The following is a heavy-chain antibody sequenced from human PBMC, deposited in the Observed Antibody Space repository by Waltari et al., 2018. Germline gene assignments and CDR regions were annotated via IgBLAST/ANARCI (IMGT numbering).Heavy chain of an antibody. D-gene: IGHD1-26*01. J-gene: IGHJ4*02. CDR2: IYTSGST. CDR1: GGSISSYY. CDR3: ARESGWELPLEYFDY. V-gene: IGHV4-4*07. Sequence: QVQLQESGPGLVKPSETLSLTCTVSGGSISSYYWSWIRQPAGKGLEWIGRIYTSGSTNYNPSLKSRVTMSVDTSKNRFSLKLSSVTAADTAVYYCARESGWELPLEYFDYWGQGTLVTVSS.